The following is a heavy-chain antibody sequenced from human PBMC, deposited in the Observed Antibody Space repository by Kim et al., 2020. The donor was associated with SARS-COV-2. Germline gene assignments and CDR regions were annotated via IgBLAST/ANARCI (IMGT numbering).Heavy chain of an antibody. J-gene: IGHJ4*02. D-gene: IGHD2-2*01. CDR2: IYPGDSDT. CDR3: ARSTAQLFDY. V-gene: IGHV5-51*01. Sequence: GESLKISCKGSGYSFANYWIAWVRQMPGKGLEWMGIIYPGDSDTRYSPSFQGQVTISADKSISTAYLQWSSLKASDTAMYYCARSTAQLFDYWGQGTLVTVSS. CDR1: GYSFANYW.